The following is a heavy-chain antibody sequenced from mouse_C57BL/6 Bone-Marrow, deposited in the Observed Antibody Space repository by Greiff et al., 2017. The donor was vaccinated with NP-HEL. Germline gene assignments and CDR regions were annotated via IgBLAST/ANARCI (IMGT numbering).Heavy chain of an antibody. V-gene: IGHV10-1*01. CDR2: IRSKSNNYAT. CDR3: VRQGITPYYFDY. Sequence: GGGLVQPKGSLKLSCAASGFSFNTYAMNWVRQAPGKGLEWVARIRSKSNNYATYYADSVKDRFTISRDDSESMLYLQMNNLKTEDTAMYYCVRQGITPYYFDYWGQGTTLAVSS. D-gene: IGHD2-4*01. CDR1: GFSFNTYA. J-gene: IGHJ2*01.